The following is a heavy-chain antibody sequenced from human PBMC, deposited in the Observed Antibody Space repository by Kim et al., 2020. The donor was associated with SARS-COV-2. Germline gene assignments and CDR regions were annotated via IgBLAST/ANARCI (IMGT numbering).Heavy chain of an antibody. Sequence: SVKVSCKASGGTFSSYVISWVRQAPGQGLEWMGRSISILGIANYAQKFQGRVTITADKSTSTAYMELSSLRSEDTAVYYCARAGKVGARGYFDYWGQGTLVTVSS. CDR3: ARAGKVGARGYFDY. D-gene: IGHD1-26*01. CDR1: GGTFSSYV. J-gene: IGHJ4*02. CDR2: SISILGIA. V-gene: IGHV1-69*04.